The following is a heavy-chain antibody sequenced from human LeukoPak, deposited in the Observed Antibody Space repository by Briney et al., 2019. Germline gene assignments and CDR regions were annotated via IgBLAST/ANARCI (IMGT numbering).Heavy chain of an antibody. CDR3: ARAMASTPLAPFDF. Sequence: GASVKVSCKASEYTFTGYYMHWVRQAPGQGLERMGWINPNSGGTNYAQKFQGRVTMTRDTSITTAYMEVSRLTSDDTAVYYCARAMASTPLAPFDFWGQGTLVTVSS. CDR1: EYTFTGYY. CDR2: INPNSGGT. J-gene: IGHJ4*02. D-gene: IGHD5-24*01. V-gene: IGHV1-2*02.